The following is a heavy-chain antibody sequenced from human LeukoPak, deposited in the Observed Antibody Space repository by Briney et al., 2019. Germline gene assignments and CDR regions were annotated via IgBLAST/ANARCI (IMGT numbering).Heavy chain of an antibody. D-gene: IGHD3-10*01. CDR2: IYPGDSDP. CDR3: AITMVRGVFDAFDI. CDR1: GYSFTNYW. V-gene: IGHV5-51*01. J-gene: IGHJ3*02. Sequence: KGGESLKISCKGSGYSFTNYWIAWVRQMPGKGLEWMGIIYPGDSDPRYSPSFQGQVTISVDKSISTAYLQWSSLKASDTAMYYCAITMVRGVFDAFDIWGQGTMLTVSS.